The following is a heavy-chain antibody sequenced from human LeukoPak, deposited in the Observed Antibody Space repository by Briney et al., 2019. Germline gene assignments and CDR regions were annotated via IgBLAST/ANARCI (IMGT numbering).Heavy chain of an antibody. CDR1: GGSFSGYY. V-gene: IGHV4-34*01. Sequence: KPSETLSLTCAVYGGSFSGYYWSWIRQPPGKGLEWIGEINHSGSTNYNPSLKSRVTISVDTSKNQFSLKLSSVTAADTAVYYCARGIAAAGVGYYYYYMDVWGKGTTVTVSS. CDR2: INHSGST. D-gene: IGHD6-13*01. J-gene: IGHJ6*03. CDR3: ARGIAAAGVGYYYYYMDV.